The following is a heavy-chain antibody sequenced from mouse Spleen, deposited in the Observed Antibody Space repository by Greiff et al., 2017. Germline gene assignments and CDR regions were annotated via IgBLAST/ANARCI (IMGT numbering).Heavy chain of an antibody. CDR1: GFTFSSYA. J-gene: IGHJ2*01. CDR2: ISSGGGNT. D-gene: IGHD1-1*01. Sequence: EVQGVESGGGLVKLGGSLKLSCAASGFTFSSYAMSWVRQTPEKRLEWVATISSGGGNTYYPDSVKGRFTISRDNAKNTLYLQMSSLKSEDTAMYYCARHITTVVAHFDYWGQGTTLTVSS. V-gene: IGHV5-9-3*01. CDR3: ARHITTVVAHFDY.